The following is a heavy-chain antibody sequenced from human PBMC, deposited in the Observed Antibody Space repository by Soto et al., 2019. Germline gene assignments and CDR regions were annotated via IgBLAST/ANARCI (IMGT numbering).Heavy chain of an antibody. J-gene: IGHJ4*02. CDR2: INPNSGDT. CDR3: ARGRQVDY. V-gene: IGHV1-2*04. CDR1: GYTFTGYY. Sequence: ASVKVSCKASGYTFTGYYMHWVRQAPGQGLEWMGWINPNSGDTNYAQKFQGWVTMTRDTSISTAYMELSSLRSEDTAVYYCARGRQVDYWGQGTLVTVSS.